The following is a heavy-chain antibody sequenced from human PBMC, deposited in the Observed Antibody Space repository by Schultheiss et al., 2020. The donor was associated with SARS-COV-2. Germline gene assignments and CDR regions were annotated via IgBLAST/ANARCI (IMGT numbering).Heavy chain of an antibody. Sequence: GGSLRLSCAASGFIVSSNYMTWVRQAPGKGLEWVSMINSDDNTYYADSVKGRFTISRDNAKNSLYLQMNSLRAEDTAVYYCARDSIAVAGHYYYYGMDVWGQGTTVTVSS. CDR2: INSDDNT. J-gene: IGHJ6*02. V-gene: IGHV3-53*01. CDR3: ARDSIAVAGHYYYYGMDV. CDR1: GFIVSSNY. D-gene: IGHD6-19*01.